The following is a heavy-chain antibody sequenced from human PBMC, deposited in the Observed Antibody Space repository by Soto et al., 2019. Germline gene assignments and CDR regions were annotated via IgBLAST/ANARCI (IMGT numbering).Heavy chain of an antibody. CDR3: APDLPYTGAPRYYYGMDV. J-gene: IGHJ6*02. Sequence: ASVKVSCKXSGFTFTSSAVQWVRQARGQRLEWIGWIVVGSGNTNYAQKFQERVTITRDMSTSTAYMELSSLRSEDTAMYYCAPDLPYTGAPRYYYGMDVWGQGTTVTVSS. D-gene: IGHD3-10*02. CDR1: GFTFTSSA. V-gene: IGHV1-58*01. CDR2: IVVGSGNT.